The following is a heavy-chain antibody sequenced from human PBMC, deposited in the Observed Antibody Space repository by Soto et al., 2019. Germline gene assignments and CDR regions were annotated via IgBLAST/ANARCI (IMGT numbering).Heavy chain of an antibody. V-gene: IGHV3-23*01. CDR1: GFTFSSDW. D-gene: IGHD6-13*01. Sequence: GGSLRLSCAASGFTFSSDWMHWVRQAPGKGLEWVSVISGSDGSTYYADSVKGRFTISRDNSKNTLNLQMNSLRAEDTAVYYCARRSSSWYFDYWGQGTLVTVSS. CDR2: ISGSDGST. J-gene: IGHJ4*02. CDR3: ARRSSSWYFDY.